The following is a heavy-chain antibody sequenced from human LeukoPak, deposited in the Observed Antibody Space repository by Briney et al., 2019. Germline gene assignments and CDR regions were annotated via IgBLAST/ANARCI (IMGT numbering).Heavy chain of an antibody. V-gene: IGHV1-69*01. CDR2: IIPIFGTA. CDR1: GGTFSIYA. D-gene: IGHD4-17*01. Sequence: SVKVSCKASGGTFSIYAISWVRQAPGQGLEWMGGIIPIFGTANYAQKFQGRVTITADESTSTAYMELSSLRSEDTAVYYCAREADYGDLPVDYWGQGTLVTVSS. CDR3: AREADYGDLPVDY. J-gene: IGHJ4*02.